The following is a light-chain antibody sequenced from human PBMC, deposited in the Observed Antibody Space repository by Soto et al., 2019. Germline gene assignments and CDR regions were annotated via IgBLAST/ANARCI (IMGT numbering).Light chain of an antibody. CDR3: SSYTSSSTLVV. CDR1: SSDVDGYNY. V-gene: IGLV2-14*01. CDR2: EVS. Sequence: QSALTQPASVSGSPGQSITISCTGTSSDVDGYNYVSWYQQHPGKAPKLLICEVSNRPSGVSNRFSGSKSGNTASLTISGLQAEDEADYCCSSYTSSSTLVVFGGGTKLTVL. J-gene: IGLJ2*01.